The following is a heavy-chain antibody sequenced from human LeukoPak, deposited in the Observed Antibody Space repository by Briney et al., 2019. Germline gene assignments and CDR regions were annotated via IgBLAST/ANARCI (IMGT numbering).Heavy chain of an antibody. J-gene: IGHJ4*02. D-gene: IGHD6-19*01. CDR1: GFTFDDYA. CDR3: AKDRTRSGWAPSDY. Sequence: PGGSLRLSCSASGFTFDDYAMRWARQARGGGREWVSGINWNGGSTGYADSVRGRFTISRDNAKISLYLQMNSLRAEDTAFYYCAKDRTRSGWAPSDYWDQGTLVTVSS. CDR2: INWNGGST. V-gene: IGHV3-20*04.